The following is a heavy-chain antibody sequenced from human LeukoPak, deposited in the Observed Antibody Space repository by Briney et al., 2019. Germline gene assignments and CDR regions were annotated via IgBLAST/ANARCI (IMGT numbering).Heavy chain of an antibody. J-gene: IGHJ4*02. CDR3: ATPQWELHLFDY. CDR2: FDPEDGET. CDR1: CRNLTELS. D-gene: IGHD1-26*01. V-gene: IGHV1-24*01. Sequence: GASVKVSCKFCCRNLTELSIHWVRPAPGKGLEWMGGFDPEDGETIYAQKFQGRVTMTEDTSTDTAYMELRSLTSEDTAIYYCATPQWELHLFDYWGQGTLVTASS.